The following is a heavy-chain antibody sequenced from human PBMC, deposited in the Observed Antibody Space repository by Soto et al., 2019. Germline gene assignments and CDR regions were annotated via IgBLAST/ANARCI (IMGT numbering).Heavy chain of an antibody. D-gene: IGHD6-13*01. V-gene: IGHV4-31*03. CDR1: GVPITNGDSY. Sequence: LSLTCTVSGVPITNGDSYLNWIRQHPEKGLEWMGYINYRGTTNYNPALKSRILISIDTSKNQFSLRLTSVTAADTAVYYCARDAPGAAPYWGQGTLVTVSS. J-gene: IGHJ4*02. CDR3: ARDAPGAAPY. CDR2: INYRGTT.